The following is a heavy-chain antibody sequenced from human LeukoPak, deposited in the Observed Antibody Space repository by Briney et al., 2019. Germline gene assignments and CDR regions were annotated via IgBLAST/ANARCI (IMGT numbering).Heavy chain of an antibody. CDR1: RHTFTSYG. J-gene: IGHJ6*03. CDR2: ISGYNGNT. D-gene: IGHD5-18*01. CDR3: ARDLDVDTAMVPGYMDV. Sequence: SVKVSCKASRHTFTSYGISRVRQAPGLGLKWMGWISGYNGNTKYAQKLQGRVTMTTDTSTSTAYMELRALRSDDTAVYFCARDLDVDTAMVPGYMDVWGKGTTVTVSS. V-gene: IGHV1-18*01.